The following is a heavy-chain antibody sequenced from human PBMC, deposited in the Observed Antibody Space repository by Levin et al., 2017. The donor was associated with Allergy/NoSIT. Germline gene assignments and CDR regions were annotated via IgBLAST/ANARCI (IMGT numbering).Heavy chain of an antibody. D-gene: IGHD5-18*01. J-gene: IGHJ4*02. V-gene: IGHV3-30*18. Sequence: PGGSLRLSCAASGFTFSNYGMHWVRQAPGKGLEWVAVISYDGTNKYYADSVKGRFTISRDNSNNTLYLQMNSLRVEDTAVYYCAKEGAVFNSYEIDYWGQGTLVIVSS. CDR3: AKEGAVFNSYEIDY. CDR2: ISYDGTNK. CDR1: GFTFSNYG.